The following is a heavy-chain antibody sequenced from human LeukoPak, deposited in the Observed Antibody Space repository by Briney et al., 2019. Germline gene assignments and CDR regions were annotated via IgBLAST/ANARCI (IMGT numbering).Heavy chain of an antibody. D-gene: IGHD6-19*01. V-gene: IGHV3-30*02. CDR3: AKGLSGVAVAEPGDY. J-gene: IGHJ4*02. CDR2: IRYGGSNK. CDR1: GFTFSSYG. Sequence: PGGSLRLSCAASGFTFSSYGMHWVRQAPGKGLGWVAFIRYGGSNKYYADSVKGRFTISRDNSKNTLYLQMNSLRAEDTAVYYCAKGLSGVAVAEPGDYWGQGTLVTVSS.